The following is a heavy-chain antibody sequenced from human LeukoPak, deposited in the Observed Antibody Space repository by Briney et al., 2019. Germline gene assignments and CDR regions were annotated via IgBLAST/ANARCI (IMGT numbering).Heavy chain of an antibody. Sequence: GGSLRLSCAPSGFIFNSYTMHWVRQAPGKGLEWVAFIRYDGSNKYYADSVKGRFTISRDNSKNTLYLQMNSLRAEDTAVYYCATAIVVVPAADYWGQGTLVTVSS. D-gene: IGHD2-2*01. CDR1: GFIFNSYT. CDR2: IRYDGSNK. V-gene: IGHV3-30*02. CDR3: ATAIVVVPAADY. J-gene: IGHJ4*02.